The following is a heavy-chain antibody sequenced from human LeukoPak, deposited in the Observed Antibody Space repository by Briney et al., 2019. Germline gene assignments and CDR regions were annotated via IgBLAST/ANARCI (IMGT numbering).Heavy chain of an antibody. CDR2: INPNSGDT. D-gene: IGHD6-19*01. CDR3: ARGGSGWQNPGY. V-gene: IGHV1-2*02. CDR1: GYTFTGYY. J-gene: IGHJ4*02. Sequence: ASVKVSCKASGYTFTGYYIHWVRQAPGQGLEWMGWINPNSGDTKYAQKFQGRVTMTRDTSISTAYMELSSLRSEDTAVYYCARGGSGWQNPGYWGQGTLVTVSS.